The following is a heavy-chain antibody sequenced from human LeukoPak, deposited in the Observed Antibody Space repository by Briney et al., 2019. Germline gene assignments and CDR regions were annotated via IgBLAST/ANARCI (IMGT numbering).Heavy chain of an antibody. Sequence: GGSLRLSCAASGFTFSSYGMHWVRQAPGKGLEWVAVIWYDGSNKYYADSVKGRFTISRDNSKNTLYLQMNSLRAEDTAVYYCASRYCSGGSCYPNDYYYGMDVWGQGTTVTVSS. J-gene: IGHJ6*02. CDR3: ASRYCSGGSCYPNDYYYGMDV. V-gene: IGHV3-33*01. CDR2: IWYDGSNK. CDR1: GFTFSSYG. D-gene: IGHD2-15*01.